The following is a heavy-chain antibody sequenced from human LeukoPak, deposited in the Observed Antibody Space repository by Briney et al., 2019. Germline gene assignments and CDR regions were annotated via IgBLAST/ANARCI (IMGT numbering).Heavy chain of an antibody. V-gene: IGHV4-61*02. J-gene: IGHJ6*03. CDR1: GGSISSGSYY. CDR3: ARGGGLDYYYYYMDV. Sequence: SETLSLTCTVSGGSISSGSYYWSWIRQPAGKGLEWIGRIYTSGSTNYNPSLKSRVTISVDTSKNQFSLKLSSVTAADTAVYYCARGGGLDYYYYYMDVWGKGTTVTISS. CDR2: IYTSGST. D-gene: IGHD6-6*01.